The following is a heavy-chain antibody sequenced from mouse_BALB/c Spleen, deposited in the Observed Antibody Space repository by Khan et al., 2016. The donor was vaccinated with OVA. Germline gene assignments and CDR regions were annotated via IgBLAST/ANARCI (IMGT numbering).Heavy chain of an antibody. V-gene: IGHV2-3*01. D-gene: IGHD1-1*01. CDR1: GFSLTSYG. J-gene: IGHJ3*01. Sequence: QVQLKESGPGLVAPSQSLSITCTVSGFSLTSYGVCWVRQPPGKGLEWLGVIWGDGNTNYHSALISRLSISKDNSKSQVFLKLNSRQTDDTATYYGALYYYGRAWFAYWGQGTLVTVSA. CDR2: IWGDGNT. CDR3: ALYYYGRAWFAY.